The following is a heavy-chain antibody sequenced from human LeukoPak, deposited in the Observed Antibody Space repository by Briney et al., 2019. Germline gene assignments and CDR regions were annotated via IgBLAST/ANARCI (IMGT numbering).Heavy chain of an antibody. CDR2: IYYSGST. D-gene: IGHD6-19*01. CDR3: ARARPRIAVAGTGAFDI. J-gene: IGHJ3*02. Sequence: SETLSLTCTVSGGSISSSSYYWSWIRQPPGKGLEWIGYIYYSGSTNYNPSLKSRVTISVDTSKNQFSLKLSSVTAADTAVYYCARARPRIAVAGTGAFDIWGQGTMVTVSS. CDR1: GGSISSSSYY. V-gene: IGHV4-61*01.